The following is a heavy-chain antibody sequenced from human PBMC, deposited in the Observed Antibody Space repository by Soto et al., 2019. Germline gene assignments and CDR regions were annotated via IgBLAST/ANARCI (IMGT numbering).Heavy chain of an antibody. CDR2: ISYDGSNK. D-gene: IGHD2-21*01. V-gene: IGHV3-30-3*01. CDR1: GFTFSIYA. CDR3: AREYSDGWFDP. J-gene: IGHJ5*02. Sequence: QVQLVESGGGVVQPGRSLRLSCAASGFTFSIYAMHWVRQAPGKGLEWVAVISYDGSNKYYADSVKGRFTISRDNSKNTVYQQMHSLRAEDSAVYYCAREYSDGWFDPWGQGTLVTVSS.